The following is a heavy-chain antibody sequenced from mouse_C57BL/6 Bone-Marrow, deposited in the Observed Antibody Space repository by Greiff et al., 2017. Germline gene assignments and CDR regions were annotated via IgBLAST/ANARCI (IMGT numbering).Heavy chain of an antibody. V-gene: IGHV5-12*01. J-gene: IGHJ2*01. Sequence: EVQLVESGGGLVQPGGSLKLSCAASGFTFSDYYMYWVRQTPEKRLEWVAYISNGGGSTYYPDTVKGRCTISRDNAKNTLYLQMGRLKSEDTAMYYCARHFNYYGLDYWGQGTTHTVRS. CDR2: ISNGGGST. CDR3: ARHFNYYGLDY. CDR1: GFTFSDYY. D-gene: IGHD1-1*01.